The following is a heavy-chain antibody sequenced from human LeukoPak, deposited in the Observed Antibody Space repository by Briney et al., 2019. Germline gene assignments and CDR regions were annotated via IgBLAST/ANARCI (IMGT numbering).Heavy chain of an antibody. J-gene: IGHJ4*02. V-gene: IGHV4-31*03. Sequence: SQTLSLTCTVSGGSISSGGYFWSWIRQHPGQGLEWIGYIYYSGTTYYNPSLKSRVIISVDTSKNQFSLKLSSVTAADTAVYYCARVDPNRHDYWGQGTLVTVSS. D-gene: IGHD1-14*01. CDR1: GGSISSGGYF. CDR3: ARVDPNRHDY. CDR2: IYYSGTT.